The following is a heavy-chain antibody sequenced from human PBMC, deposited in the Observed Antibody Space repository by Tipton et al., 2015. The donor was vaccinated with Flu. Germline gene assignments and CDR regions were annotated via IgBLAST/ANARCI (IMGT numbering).Heavy chain of an antibody. CDR1: GGSISTSY. Sequence: TLSLTCTVSGGSISTSYWSWIRQPPGKGLEWIGKIYYNGHIYYNPSLKSRVTISVDTSKDQFSLKLSSVTATDTAVYYCAKEPPGYWGQGTLVTVSS. CDR3: AKEPPGY. V-gene: IGHV4-59*04. J-gene: IGHJ4*02. CDR2: IYYNGHI.